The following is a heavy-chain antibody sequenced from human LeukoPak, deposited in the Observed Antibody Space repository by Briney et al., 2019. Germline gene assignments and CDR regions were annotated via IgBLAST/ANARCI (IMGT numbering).Heavy chain of an antibody. Sequence: GGSLRLSCEASGFMLGDHAMQWVRQAPGKGLEWVSSFSRRGGVTYYADSVRGRFTISRDNSKNTLYLQMNSLRAEDTAVYYCARPFTVTTSDRPYWGQGTLVTVSS. CDR3: ARPFTVTTSDRPY. D-gene: IGHD4-17*01. CDR1: GFMLGDHA. V-gene: IGHV3-23*01. CDR2: FSRRGGVT. J-gene: IGHJ4*02.